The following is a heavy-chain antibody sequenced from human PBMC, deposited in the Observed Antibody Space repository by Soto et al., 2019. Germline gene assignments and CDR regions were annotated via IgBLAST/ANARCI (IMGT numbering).Heavy chain of an antibody. CDR3: EADRDDY. J-gene: IGHJ4*02. Sequence: ASVKVSCKASGYTFTSYAMHWVRQAPGQRLEWMGWINAGNGNTKYSQKFQERVTITRDMSTSTAYMELSSLRSEDTAVYYCEADRDDYWGQGTLVTVSS. D-gene: IGHD3-10*01. CDR1: GYTFTSYA. CDR2: INAGNGNT. V-gene: IGHV1-3*01.